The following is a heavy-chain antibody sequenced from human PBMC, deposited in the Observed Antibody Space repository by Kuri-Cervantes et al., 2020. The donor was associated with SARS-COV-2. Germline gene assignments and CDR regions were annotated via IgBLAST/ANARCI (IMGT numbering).Heavy chain of an antibody. CDR3: VRIRAATVIADY. CDR1: GFPLSTSGVG. CDR2: IYWDDDK. J-gene: IGHJ4*02. Sequence: SGPTLVKPTQTLTLTCTFSGFPLSTSGVGVGWIRQPPGKALEWLALIYWDDDKRYGPSLKSRLTITKDTSKNQVVLTMTNMDPVDTATYYCVRIRAATVIADYWGQGTLVTVSS. D-gene: IGHD4-11*01. V-gene: IGHV2-5*05.